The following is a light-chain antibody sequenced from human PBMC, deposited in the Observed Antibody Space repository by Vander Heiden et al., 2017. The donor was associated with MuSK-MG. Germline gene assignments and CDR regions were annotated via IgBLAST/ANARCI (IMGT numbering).Light chain of an antibody. V-gene: IGKV1-33*01. CDR3: QQDDNLLT. CDR1: QDITNY. Sequence: DIQMTQSPSSLSASVGDRVTITCQASQDITNYINWYQQKPGKAPKLLIYDASNWEKGVPSRFSGSGYGTDFTFSISSLQPEDIATYYWQQDDNLLTFGGGTKVEIK. CDR2: DAS. J-gene: IGKJ4*01.